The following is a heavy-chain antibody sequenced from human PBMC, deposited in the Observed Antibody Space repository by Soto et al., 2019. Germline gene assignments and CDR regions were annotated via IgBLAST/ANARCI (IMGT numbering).Heavy chain of an antibody. V-gene: IGHV4-30-4*01. CDR1: GDSLIIGDYY. D-gene: IGHD3-3*01. Sequence: LSLTFTVSGDSLIIGDYYWTWIRQPPGKGLDWIVFIYKSVTAKYNPSLSGRVSISVDTSNNQFFLRLNYVTAADTAVYYCVRALGSRFMEWPRFDPWGQGRLVTVSS. J-gene: IGHJ5*02. CDR3: VRALGSRFMEWPRFDP. CDR2: IYKSVTA.